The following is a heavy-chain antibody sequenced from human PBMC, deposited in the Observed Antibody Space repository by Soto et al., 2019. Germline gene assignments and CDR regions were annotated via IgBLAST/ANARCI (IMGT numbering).Heavy chain of an antibody. CDR2: ISGSGGST. Sequence: PGGSLRLSCAASGFTFSSYAMSWVRQAPGKGLEWVSAISGSGGSTYYADSVKGRFTISRDNSKNTLYLQMNSLRAEDTAVYYCAKAMVRGVISSYFDYWGQGTLVTVSS. CDR3: AKAMVRGVISSYFDY. D-gene: IGHD3-10*01. CDR1: GFTFSSYA. J-gene: IGHJ4*02. V-gene: IGHV3-23*01.